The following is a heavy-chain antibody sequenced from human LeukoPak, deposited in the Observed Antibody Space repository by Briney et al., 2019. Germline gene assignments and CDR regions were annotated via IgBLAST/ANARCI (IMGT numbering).Heavy chain of an antibody. CDR1: GFIFSSYW. V-gene: IGHV3-7*01. CDR2: IHQDGSEK. CDR3: ARAGIDY. Sequence: GGSLRLSCAASGFIFSSYWMTWVRQAPGKGLEWVANIHQDGSEKYYVDSVQGRFTISRDNAKNSLYLQMNSLRAEDTAVYYCARAGIDYWGQGTLVTVSS. J-gene: IGHJ4*02.